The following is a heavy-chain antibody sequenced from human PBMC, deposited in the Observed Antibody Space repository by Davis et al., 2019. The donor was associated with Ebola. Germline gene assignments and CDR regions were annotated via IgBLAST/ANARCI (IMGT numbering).Heavy chain of an antibody. D-gene: IGHD3-22*01. CDR3: AKDGSGYSNEY. CDR2: ISHDGSNK. J-gene: IGHJ4*02. V-gene: IGHV3-30*18. CDR1: GFTFSNYG. Sequence: GESLKISCAASGFTFSNYGVHWVRQAPGKGLEWVALISHDGSNKHYADSVKGRFTISRDNSNNTVYLQTNSLRTEDTAVYYCAKDGSGYSNEYGGQGTEVTVSS.